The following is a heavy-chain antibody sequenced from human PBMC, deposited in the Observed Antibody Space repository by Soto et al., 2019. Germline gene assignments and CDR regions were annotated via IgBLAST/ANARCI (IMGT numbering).Heavy chain of an antibody. D-gene: IGHD2-15*01. CDR2: INPNGGST. J-gene: IGHJ4*02. CDR1: GYTFTTYY. CDR3: ARLGYCSGGTCFHGNCDY. Sequence: QVQLVQSGAEVKRPGASVKVSCKASGYTFTTYYMHWVRQAPGQGLEWLGIINPNGGSTTYAQKFQGRVTMTRDTSTSTVYLELSSLRSEDTAVYYCARLGYCSGGTCFHGNCDYWGQGTLVTVSA. V-gene: IGHV1-46*01.